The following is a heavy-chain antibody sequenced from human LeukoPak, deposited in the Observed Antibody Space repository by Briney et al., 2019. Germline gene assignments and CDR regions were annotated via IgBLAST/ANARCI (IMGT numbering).Heavy chain of an antibody. CDR2: INPNSGGT. CDR3: ARRYYDSSGYYYFDY. CDR1: GYTFTTYA. D-gene: IGHD3-22*01. J-gene: IGHJ4*02. V-gene: IGHV1-2*02. Sequence: ASVKVSCKASGYTFTTYAISWVRQAPGQGLEGMGWINPNSGGTNYAQKFQGRVTMTRDTSISTAYMELSRLRSDDTAVYYCARRYYDSSGYYYFDYWGQGTLVTVSS.